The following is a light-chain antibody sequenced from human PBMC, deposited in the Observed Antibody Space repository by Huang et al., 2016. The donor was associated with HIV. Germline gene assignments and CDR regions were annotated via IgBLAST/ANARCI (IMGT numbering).Light chain of an antibody. CDR1: QSVNSF. J-gene: IGKJ1*01. Sequence: EIVLTQSPATLSLSPGERATLSCRASQSVNSFLAWYQQRPGQAPRLLIYDTYNRASGIPARVIGSGSGTDFTLTIFSLVPEDVAVYYCQQRSSWPSFGQGTRVEIK. CDR2: DTY. V-gene: IGKV3-11*01. CDR3: QQRSSWPS.